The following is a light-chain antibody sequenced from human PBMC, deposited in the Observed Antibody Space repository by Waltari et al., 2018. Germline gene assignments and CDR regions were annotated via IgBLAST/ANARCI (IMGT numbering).Light chain of an antibody. Sequence: EILLPHPPGPRSLSPGERATLSCRASQSVSSSYLAWYQQKPGQAPRLLIYGASSRATGIPDRFSGSGSGTDFTLTISRLEPEDFAVYYCQQYGSSPRTFGQGTKVEIK. CDR2: GAS. J-gene: IGKJ1*01. CDR1: QSVSSSY. V-gene: IGKV3-20*01. CDR3: QQYGSSPRT.